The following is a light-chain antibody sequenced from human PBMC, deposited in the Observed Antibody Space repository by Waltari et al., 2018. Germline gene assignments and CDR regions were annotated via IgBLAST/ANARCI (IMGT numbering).Light chain of an antibody. V-gene: IGLV4-69*01. J-gene: IGLJ2*01. CDR1: SGHTTFA. CDR3: QTWGSDIVV. CDR2: VNGDGSH. Sequence: QLVVTQSPSASASLGASVKFTCTLSSGHTTFAIAWHQQQPQKGPRYLMTVNGDGSHRKGDVIPDRSSGSSSGADRYLTVSSLQSEDEADYYCQTWGSDIVVFGGGTKLTVL.